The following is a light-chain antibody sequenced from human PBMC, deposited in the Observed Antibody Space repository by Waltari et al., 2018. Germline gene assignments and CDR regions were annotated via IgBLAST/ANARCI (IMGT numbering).Light chain of an antibody. Sequence: IVLTQSPDTMSLSPWQRATLSCRASQTINNNFLVWYQQKPGQAPRLIIHGASSRATAFPDRFSGSGSGTDFTLTISSLKPEDSAVYYCQQYDGSVLTFGGGTKVEI. CDR2: GAS. CDR1: QTINNNF. V-gene: IGKV3-20*01. J-gene: IGKJ4*01. CDR3: QQYDGSVLT.